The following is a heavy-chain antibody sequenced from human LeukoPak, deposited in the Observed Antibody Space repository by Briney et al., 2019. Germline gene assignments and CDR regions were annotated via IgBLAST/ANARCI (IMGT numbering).Heavy chain of an antibody. D-gene: IGHD3-16*02. J-gene: IGHJ4*02. V-gene: IGHV3-7*03. Sequence: GGSLRLSCAASGFTFSSHWMSWVRQAPGKGLEWVANIKQDGSEKYYVDSVKGRFTISRDNAKNSLYLQMNSLRAEDTAVYYCATVRGNYVWGSYRPYYFDYWSQGTLVTVSS. CDR1: GFTFSSHW. CDR3: ATVRGNYVWGSYRPYYFDY. CDR2: IKQDGSEK.